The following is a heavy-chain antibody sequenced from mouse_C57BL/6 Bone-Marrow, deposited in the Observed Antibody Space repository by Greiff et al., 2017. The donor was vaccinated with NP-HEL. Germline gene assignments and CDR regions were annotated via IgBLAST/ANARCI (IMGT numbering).Heavy chain of an antibody. CDR2: IYPRSGNT. V-gene: IGHV1-81*01. CDR3: AREGTAQVLFAY. J-gene: IGHJ3*01. CDR1: GYTFTSYG. Sequence: VMLVESGAELARPGASVKLSCKASGYTFTSYGISWVKQRTGQGLEWIGEIYPRSGNTYYNEKFKGKATLTADKSSSTAYMELRSLTSEDSAVYFCAREGTAQVLFAYWGQGTLVTVSA. D-gene: IGHD3-2*02.